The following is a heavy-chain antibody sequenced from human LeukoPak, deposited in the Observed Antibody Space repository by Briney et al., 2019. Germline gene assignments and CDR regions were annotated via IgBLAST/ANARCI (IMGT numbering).Heavy chain of an antibody. CDR1: GGSFSSEA. CDR2: INPNSGGT. D-gene: IGHD5-18*01. CDR3: ARDPGYSYGYDY. V-gene: IGHV1-2*06. J-gene: IGHJ4*02. Sequence: ASVKVSCKAFGGSFSSEAISWVRQAPGQGLEWMGRINPNSGGTNYAQKFQGGVTMTRDTSITTAYMELSRLTSDDTAIYYCARDPGYSYGYDYWGQGTLVTVSS.